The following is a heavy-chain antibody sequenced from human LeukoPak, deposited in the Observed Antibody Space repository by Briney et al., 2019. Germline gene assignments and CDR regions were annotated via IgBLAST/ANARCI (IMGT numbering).Heavy chain of an antibody. D-gene: IGHD1-26*01. Sequence: PSETLSLTCAVSGYSISSGYYWGWIRQPPGKGLEWIGSIYHSGSTYYNPSLKSRVTISVDTSKNQFSLTLSSVTAADTAVYYCARQPYSGSYLYYFDYWGQGTLVTVSS. V-gene: IGHV4-38-2*01. CDR1: GYSISSGYY. J-gene: IGHJ4*02. CDR3: ARQPYSGSYLYYFDY. CDR2: IYHSGST.